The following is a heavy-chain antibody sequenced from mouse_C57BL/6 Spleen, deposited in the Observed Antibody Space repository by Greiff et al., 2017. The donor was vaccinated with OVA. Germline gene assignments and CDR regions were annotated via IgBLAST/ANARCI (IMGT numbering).Heavy chain of an antibody. J-gene: IGHJ4*01. Sequence: EVQLVESGGGLVQPKGSLKLSCAASGFSFNTYAMNWVRQAPGKGLEWVARIRSKSNNYATYYADSVKDRFTISRDDSESMLYLQMNNLKTADTAMYYCVRSYYYGSSYGAMDYWSQGTSVTVSS. D-gene: IGHD1-1*01. V-gene: IGHV10-1*01. CDR1: GFSFNTYA. CDR2: IRSKSNNYAT. CDR3: VRSYYYGSSYGAMDY.